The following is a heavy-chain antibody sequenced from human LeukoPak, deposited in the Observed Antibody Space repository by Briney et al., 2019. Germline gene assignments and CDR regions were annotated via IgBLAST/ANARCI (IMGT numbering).Heavy chain of an antibody. V-gene: IGHV4-30-4*08. Sequence: PSETLSLTCAVYGGSFSGYYWSWIRQPPGKGLEWIGYIYYSGSTYYNPSLKSRVTISVDTSKNQFSLKLSSVTAADTAVYYCARGDIVATEYFQHWGQGTLVTVSS. CDR2: IYYSGST. D-gene: IGHD5-12*01. J-gene: IGHJ1*01. CDR3: ARGDIVATEYFQH. CDR1: GGSFSGYY.